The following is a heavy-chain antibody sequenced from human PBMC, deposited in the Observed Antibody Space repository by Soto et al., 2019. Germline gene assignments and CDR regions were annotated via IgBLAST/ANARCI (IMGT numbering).Heavy chain of an antibody. CDR2: INHSGST. V-gene: IGHV4-34*01. CDR1: GGSFSGYY. Sequence: PSETLSLTCAVYGGSFSGYYWSWIRQPPGKGLEWIGEINHSGSTNYNPSLKSRVTISVDTSKNQFSLKLSSVTAADTAVYYCARPPVGAAAGLQGNWFDPWGQGTLVTVSS. D-gene: IGHD6-13*01. CDR3: ARPPVGAAAGLQGNWFDP. J-gene: IGHJ5*02.